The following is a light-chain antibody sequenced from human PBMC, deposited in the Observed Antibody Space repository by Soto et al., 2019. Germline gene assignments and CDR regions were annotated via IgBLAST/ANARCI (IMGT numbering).Light chain of an antibody. CDR2: STD. CDR1: SGSVSTTYY. J-gene: IGLJ3*02. Sequence: QTVVTQEPSFSVSPGRTVTLTCGLSSGSVSTTYYPTWYQQTPGQAPRTLIYSTDTRSSGVPDRFSGSILGNKAALTITGAQEVEELVNSLGLNMVGGFWGFGEGTKRTV. V-gene: IGLV8-61*01. CDR3: GLNMVGGFWG.